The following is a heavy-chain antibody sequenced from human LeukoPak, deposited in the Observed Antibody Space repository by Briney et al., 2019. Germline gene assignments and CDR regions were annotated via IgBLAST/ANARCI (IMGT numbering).Heavy chain of an antibody. CDR3: ARRRPGYCSSTSCYGNYFDY. Sequence: GESLKISCKGSGYSFTSHWIGWVRQMPGKGLEWMGLIYPSDSDTRYSPSFQGQVTISADKSISTAYLQWSSLKASDTAMYYCARRRPGYCSSTSCYGNYFDYWGQGTLVTVSS. CDR1: GYSFTSHW. D-gene: IGHD2-2*01. J-gene: IGHJ4*02. V-gene: IGHV5-51*01. CDR2: IYPSDSDT.